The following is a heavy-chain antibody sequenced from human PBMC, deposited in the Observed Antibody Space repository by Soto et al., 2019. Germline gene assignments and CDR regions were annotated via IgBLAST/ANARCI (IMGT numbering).Heavy chain of an antibody. Sequence: SETLSLTCTVSGGSISSGGYYWSWIRQHPGKGLEWIGYIYYSGSTYYNPSLKSRVTISVDTSKNQFSLKLSSVTAADTAVYYCARVGYCGSSTSCYLLFDPWGQGTLVTVSS. CDR1: GGSISSGGYY. V-gene: IGHV4-31*03. CDR3: ARVGYCGSSTSCYLLFDP. CDR2: IYYSGST. J-gene: IGHJ5*02. D-gene: IGHD2-2*01.